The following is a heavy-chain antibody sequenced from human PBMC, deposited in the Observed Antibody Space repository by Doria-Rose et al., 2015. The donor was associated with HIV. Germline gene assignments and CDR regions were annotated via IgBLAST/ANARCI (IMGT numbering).Heavy chain of an antibody. J-gene: IGHJ4*02. CDR1: GVSLSSPGMG. Sequence: ESGPVLVKPTETLTLTCTVSGVSLSSPGMGVSWIRQPPGKALEWLANIFSDDERSYKTSLTSRLTISSGTSKSQVVLTMTDMDPADTATYYCARIKSSKWYHKYYFDFWGQGTLVIVSA. CDR3: ARIKSSKWYHKYYFDF. D-gene: IGHD6-13*01. V-gene: IGHV2-26*01. CDR2: IFSDDER.